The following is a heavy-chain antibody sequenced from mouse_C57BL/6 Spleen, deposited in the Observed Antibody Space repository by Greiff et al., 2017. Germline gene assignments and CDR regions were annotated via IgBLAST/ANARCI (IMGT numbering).Heavy chain of an antibody. CDR3: ARNYDYDGYYFDY. V-gene: IGHV1-39*01. CDR1: GYSFTDYN. D-gene: IGHD2-4*01. Sequence: VHVKQSGPELVKPGASVKISCKASGYSFTDYNMNWVKQSNGKSLEWIGVINPNYGTTSYNQKFKGKATLTVDQSSSTAYMQLNSLTSEDSAVYYCARNYDYDGYYFDYWGQGTTLTVSS. J-gene: IGHJ2*01. CDR2: INPNYGTT.